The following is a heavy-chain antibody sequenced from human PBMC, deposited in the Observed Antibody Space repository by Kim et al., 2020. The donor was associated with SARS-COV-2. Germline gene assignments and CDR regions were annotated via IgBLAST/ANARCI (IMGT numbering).Heavy chain of an antibody. Sequence: SRVTMSVDTSKNQFSLKLSSVIAADTAVYYCARGGDTYYYGSGSNWFDPWGQGTLVTVSS. CDR3: ARGGDTYYYGSGSNWFDP. D-gene: IGHD3-10*01. V-gene: IGHV4-59*09. J-gene: IGHJ5*02.